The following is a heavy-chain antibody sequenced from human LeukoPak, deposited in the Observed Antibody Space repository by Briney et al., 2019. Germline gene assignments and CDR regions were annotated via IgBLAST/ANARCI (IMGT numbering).Heavy chain of an antibody. CDR1: GFTFSNYG. CDR2: IGFDGSSK. D-gene: IGHD3-22*01. CDR3: ARDYDSSGYYPFDLPDY. J-gene: IGHJ4*02. V-gene: IGHV3-33*01. Sequence: GGSLRLSCAASGFTFSNYGIHWVRQAPGKGLDWVAGIGFDGSSKYYADSVKGRFPVSRDNSKSSVYLQMSSLRAEDTAVYYCARDYDSSGYYPFDLPDYWGQGTLVTVSS.